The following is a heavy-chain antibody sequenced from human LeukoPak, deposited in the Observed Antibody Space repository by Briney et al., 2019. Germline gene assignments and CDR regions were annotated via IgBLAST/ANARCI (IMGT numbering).Heavy chain of an antibody. CDR1: GGSISSTNW. V-gene: IGHV4-4*02. Sequence: SETLSLTCGVSGGSISSTNWWSWVRQPPGQGLEGIGAISLRALTNYTPSLKSRVTMPLDKSKHPPSLHLPSVPAPHTAVSSCSRESGAFSPFGYWGQGTLVTVSS. CDR3: SRESGAFSPFGY. D-gene: IGHD1-26*01. J-gene: IGHJ4*02. CDR2: ISLRALT.